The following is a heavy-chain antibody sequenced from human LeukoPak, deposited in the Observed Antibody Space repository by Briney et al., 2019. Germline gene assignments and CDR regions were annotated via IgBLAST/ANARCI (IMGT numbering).Heavy chain of an antibody. CDR1: GGSISSGGYY. CDR3: ARRDSNYVGGYYYYYGMDV. Sequence: PSQTLSLTCTASGGSISSGGYYWSWIRQHPGKGLEWIGYIYYSGSTYYNPSLKSRVTISVDTSKNQFFLKLSSVTAADTAVYYCARRDSNYVGGYYYYYGMDVWGQGTTVTVSS. D-gene: IGHD4-11*01. J-gene: IGHJ6*02. V-gene: IGHV4-31*03. CDR2: IYYSGST.